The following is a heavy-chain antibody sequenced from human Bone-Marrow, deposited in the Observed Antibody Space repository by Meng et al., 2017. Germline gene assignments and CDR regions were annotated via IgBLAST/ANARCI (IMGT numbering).Heavy chain of an antibody. D-gene: IGHD3-10*01. J-gene: IGHJ4*02. CDR3: ARYGSGSYLD. CDR1: GYTFATYP. V-gene: IGHV1-3*01. CDR2: INPDNDNT. Sequence: QVQLVQSGAEVKKPGASVKVSCKASGYTFATYPIHWVRQAPGQGLEWMGWINPDNDNTRYSQRFQGRLTISRDTSASTAYMELNTLTSEDTAVYYCARYGSGSYLDWGQGALVTV.